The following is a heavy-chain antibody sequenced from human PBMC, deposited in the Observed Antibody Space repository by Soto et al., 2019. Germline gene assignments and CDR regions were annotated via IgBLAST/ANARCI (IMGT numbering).Heavy chain of an antibody. V-gene: IGHV1-69*12. CDR2: IIPIFGTA. J-gene: IGHJ6*02. CDR3: ASSRLGGTGYYYGMDV. Sequence: QVQLVQSGAEVKKPGSSVKVSCKASGGTFSSYAISWVRQAPGQGLEWMGGIIPIFGTADYAQKFQGRVTFNADESTITAYMEQRTLRSKDTAVYYCASSRLGGTGYYYGMDVWGQGTTVTVSS. CDR1: GGTFSSYA. D-gene: IGHD3-16*01.